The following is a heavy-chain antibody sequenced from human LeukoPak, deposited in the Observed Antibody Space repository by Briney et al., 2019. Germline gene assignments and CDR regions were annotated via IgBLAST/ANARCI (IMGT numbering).Heavy chain of an antibody. CDR2: ISWNSGSI. CDR3: AKAIDYSLDRPGGD. CDR1: GFTFDDYA. D-gene: IGHD4-11*01. Sequence: QAGGSLRLSCAASGFTFDDYAMNWVRQAPGKGLEWVSGISWNSGSIGYADSVKGRFTISRDNAKNSLYLQMNSLRAEDTALYYCAKAIDYSLDRPGGDWGQGTLVTVSS. J-gene: IGHJ4*02. V-gene: IGHV3-9*01.